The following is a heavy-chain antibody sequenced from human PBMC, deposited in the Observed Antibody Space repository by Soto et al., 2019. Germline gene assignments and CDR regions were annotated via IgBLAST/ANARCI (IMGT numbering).Heavy chain of an antibody. CDR1: GGTFNRHG. J-gene: IGHJ6*02. V-gene: IGHV1-69*06. Sequence: GASVKVSCKVSGGTFNRHGISWVRQAPGQGLEWMGGTIPVFGTPKYAQEFQGRVTVSVDKSTSTAYMELSSLRSEETAVYYCARGLSDGFITYFDFYVMDVGGQGTSVTVSS. CDR2: TIPVFGTP. D-gene: IGHD3-22*01. CDR3: ARGLSDGFITYFDFYVMDV.